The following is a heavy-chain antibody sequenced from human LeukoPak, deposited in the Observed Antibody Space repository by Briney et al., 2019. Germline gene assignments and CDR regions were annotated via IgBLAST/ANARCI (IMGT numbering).Heavy chain of an antibody. D-gene: IGHD3-10*01. CDR2: IYTSGST. J-gene: IGHJ5*02. CDR3: ARGGIDPLGSGSYYNLNWFDP. V-gene: IGHV4-61*02. CDR1: GGSISSSSYY. Sequence: SETLSLTCTVSGGSISSSSYYWGWIRQPPGKGLEWIGRIYTSGSTNYNPSLKSRVTISVDTSKNQFSLKLSSVTAADTAVYYCARGGIDPLGSGSYYNLNWFDPWGQGTLVTVSS.